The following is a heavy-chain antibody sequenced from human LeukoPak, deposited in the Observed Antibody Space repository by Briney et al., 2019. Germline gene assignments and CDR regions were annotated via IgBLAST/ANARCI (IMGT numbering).Heavy chain of an antibody. Sequence: PGGSLRLSCAASGFTFDEYTMHWVRQAPGKGLEWVSGVSWNSGSIGYADSVKGRFTISRDNAKNSLYLQMNSLRAEDMALYYCAKDISHDSSGYYYMDVWGKGTTVTVSS. CDR3: AKDISHDSSGYYYMDV. D-gene: IGHD3-22*01. CDR1: GFTFDEYT. J-gene: IGHJ6*03. V-gene: IGHV3-9*03. CDR2: VSWNSGSI.